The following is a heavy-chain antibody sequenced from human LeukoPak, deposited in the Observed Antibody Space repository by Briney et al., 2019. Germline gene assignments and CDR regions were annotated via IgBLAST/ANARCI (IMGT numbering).Heavy chain of an antibody. CDR1: GFTFSSYS. CDR2: ISSGSSYI. Sequence: GGSLRLSCAASGFTFSSYSMNWVRQAPGKGLEWVSSISSGSSYIYYADSVKGRFTISRDNSKNTLSLQMNSLRAEDSAVYYCATGASHAFDIWGQGTLVTVSS. CDR3: ATGASHAFDI. J-gene: IGHJ3*02. V-gene: IGHV3-21*01. D-gene: IGHD1-26*01.